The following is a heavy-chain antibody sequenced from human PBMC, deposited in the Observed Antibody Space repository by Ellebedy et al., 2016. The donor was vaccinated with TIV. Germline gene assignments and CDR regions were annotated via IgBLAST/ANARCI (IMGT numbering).Heavy chain of an antibody. V-gene: IGHV3-23*01. J-gene: IGHJ4*02. CDR3: AKGRGGGSDSSAPRYYFDY. D-gene: IGHD3-22*01. CDR2: ISSTGTRT. CDR1: GFTFSSYA. Sequence: PGGSLRLSCAASGFTFSSYAMIWVRQAPGKGLECVSTISSTGTRTYYADSVEGRFTISRDTSKKTLYLQMNSLRAEDTAIYYCAKGRGGGSDSSAPRYYFDYWGLGTLVTVSS.